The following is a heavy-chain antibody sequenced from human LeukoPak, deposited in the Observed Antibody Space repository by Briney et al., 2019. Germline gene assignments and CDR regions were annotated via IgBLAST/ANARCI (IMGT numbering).Heavy chain of an antibody. D-gene: IGHD2-2*01. J-gene: IGHJ4*02. V-gene: IGHV4-59*08. Sequence: PSETLSLTCTVSGGSISSYYWSWIRQPPGQGLEWIGYIYYSGSTNYNPSLKSRVTISVDTSKNQFSLKLSSVTAADTAVYYCARRLGGTSTGFDYWGQGTLVTVSS. CDR2: IYYSGST. CDR3: ARRLGGTSTGFDY. CDR1: GGSISSYY.